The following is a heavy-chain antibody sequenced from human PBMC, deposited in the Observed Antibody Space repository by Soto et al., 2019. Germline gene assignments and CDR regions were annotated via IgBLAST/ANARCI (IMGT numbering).Heavy chain of an antibody. Sequence: EVQLVESGGGLVQPGGSLRLSCAASGFTFSSYSTNWVRQAPGKGLEWVSYISSSSSTIYYADSVKGRFTISRDNAKNSLYLQVNSLRDEDTAVYYCARDRRYSSSPELFDSWGQGTLVTVSS. J-gene: IGHJ5*01. CDR1: GFTFSSYS. D-gene: IGHD6-6*01. CDR2: ISSSSSTI. V-gene: IGHV3-48*02. CDR3: ARDRRYSSSPELFDS.